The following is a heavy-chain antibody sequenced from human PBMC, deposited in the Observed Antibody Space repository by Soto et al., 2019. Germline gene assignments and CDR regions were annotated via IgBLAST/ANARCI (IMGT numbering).Heavy chain of an antibody. D-gene: IGHD6-19*01. V-gene: IGHV3-7*03. CDR2: IKQDGSEK. J-gene: IGHJ4*02. Sequence: GGSLRLSCAASGFTFSSYWMSWVRQAPGKGLEWVANIKQDGSEKYYVDSVKGRLTISRDNAKNSLYLQMNSLRAEDTAVYYCARGGRRSSGWYSFDYWGQGTLVTVPS. CDR1: GFTFSSYW. CDR3: ARGGRRSSGWYSFDY.